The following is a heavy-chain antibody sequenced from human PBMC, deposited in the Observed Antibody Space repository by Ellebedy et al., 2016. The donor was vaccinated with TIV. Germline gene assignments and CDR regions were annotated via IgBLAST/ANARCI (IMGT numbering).Heavy chain of an antibody. Sequence: GESLKISCAASGFTFNNYGMHWVRQAPGKGLEWVAVVWSDGSNKYYADSVKGRFTISRDNSKSTLYLQMDSLRAEYTAVYYCARANTAMVRRNHMDVWGQGTTVTVSS. CDR1: GFTFNNYG. CDR2: VWSDGSNK. D-gene: IGHD5-18*01. J-gene: IGHJ6*02. CDR3: ARANTAMVRRNHMDV. V-gene: IGHV3-33*01.